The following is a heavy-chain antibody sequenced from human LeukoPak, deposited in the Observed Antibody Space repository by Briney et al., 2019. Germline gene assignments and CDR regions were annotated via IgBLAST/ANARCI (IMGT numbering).Heavy chain of an antibody. CDR2: ISAYNGNT. J-gene: IGHJ4*02. Sequence: ASVKVSCKASGYTFTSYGISWVRQAPGQGLEWMGWISAYNGNTNYAQKLQGRVTMTTDTSTSTAYMELRSLRSDDTAVYYCARDEFPPLSIVVVPAAHSYWGQGTLVTVSS. V-gene: IGHV1-18*01. CDR1: GYTFTSYG. D-gene: IGHD2-2*01. CDR3: ARDEFPPLSIVVVPAAHSY.